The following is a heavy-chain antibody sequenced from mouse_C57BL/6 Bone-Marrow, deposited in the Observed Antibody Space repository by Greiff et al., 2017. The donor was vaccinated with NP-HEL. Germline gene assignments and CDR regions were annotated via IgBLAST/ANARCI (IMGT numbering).Heavy chain of an antibody. Sequence: EVQLQQSGAELVRPGASVKLSCTASGFNIKDDYMHWVKQRPEQGLEWIGWIDPENGDTEYASKFQGKATITADTSSNTAYLQLSSLTSEDTAVYYGTTFFGYYDYGAYWGQGTLVTVSA. CDR1: GFNIKDDY. J-gene: IGHJ3*01. D-gene: IGHD2-4*01. CDR2: IDPENGDT. V-gene: IGHV14-4*01. CDR3: TTFFGYYDYGAY.